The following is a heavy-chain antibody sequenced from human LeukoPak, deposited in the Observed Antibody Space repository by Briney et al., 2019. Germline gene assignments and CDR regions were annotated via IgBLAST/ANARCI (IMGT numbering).Heavy chain of an antibody. D-gene: IGHD6-19*01. CDR3: ARAASSGWFVTY. CDR2: INHSGST. Sequence: SETLSLTCAVYGGSFSGYYWSWIRQPPGKGLEWIGEINHSGSTNYNPSLKSRITISVDTSKNQFSLTLSSVTAADTAVYYCARAASSGWFVTYWGQGTLVTVSS. J-gene: IGHJ4*02. CDR1: GGSFSGYY. V-gene: IGHV4-34*01.